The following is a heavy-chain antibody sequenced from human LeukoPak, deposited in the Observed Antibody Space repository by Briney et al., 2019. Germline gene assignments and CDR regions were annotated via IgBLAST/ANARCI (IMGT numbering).Heavy chain of an antibody. CDR1: GGSISSYY. CDR3: ARDRKYYYHMDV. CDR2: ISTSGST. Sequence: PSETLSLTCTVSGGSISSYYWSWIRQPAGKGLESIGHISTSGSTNYNPSLKSRVTISVDTSKNQFSLNLTSLTAADTAVYYCARDRKYYYHMDVWGKGTTVTVSS. J-gene: IGHJ6*03. V-gene: IGHV4-4*07.